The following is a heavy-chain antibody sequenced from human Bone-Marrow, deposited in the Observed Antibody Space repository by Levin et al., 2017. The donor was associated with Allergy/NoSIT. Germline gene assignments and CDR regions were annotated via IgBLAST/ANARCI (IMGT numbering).Heavy chain of an antibody. CDR1: GGSFSGYY. CDR3: ARGGLKGYCSSTSCYTDFLDY. J-gene: IGHJ4*02. D-gene: IGHD2-2*02. CDR2: INHSGST. Sequence: SETLSLTCAVYGGSFSGYYWSWIRQPPGKGLEWIGEINHSGSTNYNPSLKSRVTISVDTSKNQFSLKLSSVTAADTAVYYCARGGLKGYCSSTSCYTDFLDYWGQGTLVTVSS. V-gene: IGHV4-34*01.